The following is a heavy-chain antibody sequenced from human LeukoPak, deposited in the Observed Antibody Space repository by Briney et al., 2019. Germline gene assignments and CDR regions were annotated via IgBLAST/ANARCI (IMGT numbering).Heavy chain of an antibody. Sequence: ASVKVSCKASGYTFTNYGISWVRQAPGQGLEWMGWISAYNGNTNYAQKLQGRVTMTTDTSTSTAYMELRSLRSDDTAVYYCARDSPPLPVFYGMDVWGQGATVTVSS. CDR2: ISAYNGNT. CDR3: ARDSPPLPVFYGMDV. D-gene: IGHD2-8*01. CDR1: GYTFTNYG. V-gene: IGHV1-18*01. J-gene: IGHJ6*02.